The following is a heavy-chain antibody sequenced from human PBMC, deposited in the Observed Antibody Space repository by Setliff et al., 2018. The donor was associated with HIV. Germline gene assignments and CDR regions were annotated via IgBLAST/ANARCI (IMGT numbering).Heavy chain of an antibody. J-gene: IGHJ6*02. CDR2: ISAYNGNT. D-gene: IGHD5-18*01. CDR1: GYTFTSYG. Sequence: ASVKVSCKASGYTFTSYGISWVRQAPGQGLEWMGWISAYNGNTNYAQKLQGRVTMTTDTSTSTAYMELRSLRSDDTAVYYCARGGSGYSYGYEYYGMDVWGQGTMVTVSS. CDR3: ARGGSGYSYGYEYYGMDV. V-gene: IGHV1-18*01.